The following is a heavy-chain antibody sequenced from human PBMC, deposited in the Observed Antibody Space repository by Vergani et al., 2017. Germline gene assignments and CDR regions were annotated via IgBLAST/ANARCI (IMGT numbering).Heavy chain of an antibody. D-gene: IGHD5-24*01. CDR3: AKGGEMATIKYYFDY. CDR1: GFTFSSYA. V-gene: IGHV3-23*01. J-gene: IGHJ4*02. Sequence: EVQLLESGGGLVQPGGSLRLSCAASGFTFSSYAMSWVRQAPGKGLEWVSGISGSGGRTYYADSVKGRFTISRDNSKNTLYLQMNSLRAEDTAVYYCAKGGEMATIKYYFDYWGQGTLVTVSS. CDR2: ISGSGGRT.